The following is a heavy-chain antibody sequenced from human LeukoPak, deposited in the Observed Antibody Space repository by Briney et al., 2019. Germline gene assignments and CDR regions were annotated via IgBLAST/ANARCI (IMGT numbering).Heavy chain of an antibody. D-gene: IGHD5-18*01. V-gene: IGHV4-59*08. Sequence: SETLSLTCTVSGGSISTYYWSWIRQPPGKGLEWIGFVHYSGSTNYNPSLKSRVTISLGTSTNQFSLKLSSVTAADTAVYYCARGGYRLFDYWGQGTLVTVSS. CDR2: VHYSGST. CDR3: ARGGYRLFDY. CDR1: GGSISTYY. J-gene: IGHJ4*02.